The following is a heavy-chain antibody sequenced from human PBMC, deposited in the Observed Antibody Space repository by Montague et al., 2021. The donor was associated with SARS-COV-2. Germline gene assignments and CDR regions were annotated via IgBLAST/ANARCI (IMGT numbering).Heavy chain of an antibody. V-gene: IGHV4-31*03. CDR3: ARGPSRLATQEFYFGY. J-gene: IGHJ4*02. Sequence: TLSLTCIVSSDSISSGGYYWSWIRQHPGKGLEWIGYIYYSGNTYYNPSLKSRVTMSVDTTKNQFSLTLNSVTVADTAVYYCARGPSRLATQEFYFGYWGQGTLVSVSS. CDR1: SDSISSGGYY. CDR2: IYYSGNT. D-gene: IGHD5-24*01.